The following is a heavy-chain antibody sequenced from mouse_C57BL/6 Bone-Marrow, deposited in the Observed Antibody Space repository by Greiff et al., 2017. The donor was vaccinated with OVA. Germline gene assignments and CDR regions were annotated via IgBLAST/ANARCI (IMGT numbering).Heavy chain of an antibody. V-gene: IGHV5-6*01. CDR2: ISSGGSYT. CDR1: GFTFSSYG. CDR3: AQIGATDY. J-gene: IGHJ2*01. Sequence: EVKVVESGGDLVKPGGSLKLSCAASGFTFSSYGMSWVSQTPDKRLEWVATISSGGSYTYYPDSVKGRFTISRDNAKNTLYLQMSSLKSEDTAMYYCAQIGATDYWGQGTTLTVSS. D-gene: IGHD3-1*01.